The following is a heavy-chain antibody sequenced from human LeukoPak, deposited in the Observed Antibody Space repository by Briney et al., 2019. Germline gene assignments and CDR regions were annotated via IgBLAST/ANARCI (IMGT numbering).Heavy chain of an antibody. CDR2: IKSDGSST. V-gene: IGHV3-74*01. D-gene: IGHD2-15*01. J-gene: IGHJ4*02. Sequence: GGSLRLSCAASGFTFSGYWMHWVRHAPGKGLVWVSRIKSDGSSTTYADSVKGQFTISRDNAKNTLYLEMNSLRAEDTAVYYCARTFAAAHIDYWGQGTLVTVSS. CDR1: GFTFSGYW. CDR3: ARTFAAAHIDY.